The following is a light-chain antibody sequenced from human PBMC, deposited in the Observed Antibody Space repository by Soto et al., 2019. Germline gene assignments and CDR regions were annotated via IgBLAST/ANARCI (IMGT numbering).Light chain of an antibody. J-gene: IGKJ1*01. V-gene: IGKV1-39*01. CDR2: GAS. CDR1: QSISTY. Sequence: DIQMTQSPSFLSASVGDRVTITCWASQSISTYLNWYQQKPGKAPKLLIYGASTLQSAVPSRFTGSGSGTDFTLTISSLQPEDFATYHCQQTYSTPWTFGQGTKVEIK. CDR3: QQTYSTPWT.